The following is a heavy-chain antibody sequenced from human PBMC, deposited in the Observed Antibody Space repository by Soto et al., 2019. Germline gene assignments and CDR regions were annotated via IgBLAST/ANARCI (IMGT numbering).Heavy chain of an antibody. J-gene: IGHJ2*01. D-gene: IGHD3-3*01. Sequence: KASETLSLTCSVSGGSISSYYWSWIRQPPGKGLEWIGYIYYSGSTNYNPSLKSRVTISVDTSKNQFSLKLSSVTAADTAVYYCARPTDYPIYDNWYFDLWGRGTLVTVSS. V-gene: IGHV4-59*08. CDR2: IYYSGST. CDR1: GGSISSYY. CDR3: ARPTDYPIYDNWYFDL.